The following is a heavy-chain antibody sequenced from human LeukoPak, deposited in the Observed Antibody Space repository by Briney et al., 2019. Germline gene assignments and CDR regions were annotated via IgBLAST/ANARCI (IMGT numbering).Heavy chain of an antibody. CDR1: GFTFSSYA. CDR2: ISYDGSNK. Sequence: QAGGSLRLSCAASGFTFSSYAMHWVRQAPGKGLEWVAVISYDGSNKYYADSVKGRFTISRDNSKNTLYLQMNSLRAEDTAVYYCARDFLSSGYYYVHYYWGQETLVTVSS. V-gene: IGHV3-30*04. CDR3: ARDFLSSGYYYVHYY. J-gene: IGHJ4*02. D-gene: IGHD3-22*01.